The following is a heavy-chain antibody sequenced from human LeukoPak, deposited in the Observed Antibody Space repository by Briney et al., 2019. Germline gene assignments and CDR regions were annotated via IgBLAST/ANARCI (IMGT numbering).Heavy chain of an antibody. Sequence: ASVKVSCKASGYTFTGYYMHWVRQAPGQGLEWMGWINPNSGGTNYAQKFQGRVTMTRDTSISTAYMELSRLRSDDTAVYYCASPQYGSSWRFAYWAKETLVTVSS. J-gene: IGHJ4*02. D-gene: IGHD6-13*01. V-gene: IGHV1-2*02. CDR3: ASPQYGSSWRFAY. CDR1: GYTFTGYY. CDR2: INPNSGGT.